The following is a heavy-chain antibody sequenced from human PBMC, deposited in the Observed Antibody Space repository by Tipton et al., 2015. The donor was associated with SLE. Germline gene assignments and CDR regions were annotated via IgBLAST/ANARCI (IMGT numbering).Heavy chain of an antibody. D-gene: IGHD6-19*01. Sequence: TLSLTCAVYGGSFSGYYWSWIRQPAGKGLEWIGNIYTSETTNYNPSLKSRVTISVDTSKNQFSLKLTSVTAADTAVYYCAREQWLVLWGYFDYWGQGSLVTVSS. V-gene: IGHV4-4*09. CDR1: GGSFSGYY. CDR2: IYTSETT. CDR3: AREQWLVLWGYFDY. J-gene: IGHJ4*02.